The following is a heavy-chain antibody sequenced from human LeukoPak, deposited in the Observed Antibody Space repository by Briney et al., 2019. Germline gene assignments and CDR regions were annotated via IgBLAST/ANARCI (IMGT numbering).Heavy chain of an antibody. CDR2: INPNSGGT. J-gene: IGHJ4*02. V-gene: IGHV1-2*02. D-gene: IGHD2-2*02. CDR1: GCTFTGHY. Sequence: ASVKVSCKASGCTFTGHYMHWVRQAPGQGLEWMGWINPNSGGTNYAQKFQGRVTMTRDTSISTAYMELSRLRSDDTAVYYCARDWGCSSTSCYIPLYYFDYWGQGTLVTVSS. CDR3: ARDWGCSSTSCYIPLYYFDY.